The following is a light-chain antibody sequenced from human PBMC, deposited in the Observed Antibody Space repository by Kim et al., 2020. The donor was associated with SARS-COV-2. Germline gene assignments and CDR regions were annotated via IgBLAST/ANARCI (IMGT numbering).Light chain of an antibody. CDR1: RSDIGSNT. CDR3: AAWDDSQNGDVV. Sequence: ELTQPPSASGTPGQRVTISCSGSRSDIGSNTVNWYQQLPGTAPKLLIYRSNKRPSGVPDRFSASKSGTSASLAISGLRSEDEADYYCAAWDDSQNGDVVFGGGTQLTVL. J-gene: IGLJ2*01. V-gene: IGLV1-44*01. CDR2: RSN.